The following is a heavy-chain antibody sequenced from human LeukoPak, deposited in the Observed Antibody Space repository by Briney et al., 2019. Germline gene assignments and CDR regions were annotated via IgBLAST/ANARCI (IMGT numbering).Heavy chain of an antibody. D-gene: IGHD3-3*01. V-gene: IGHV3-21*01. CDR3: AKDVLRFLEWALEY. CDR2: VSSSSSYI. J-gene: IGHJ4*02. CDR1: GFTFSSYS. Sequence: GGSLRLSCAASGFTFSSYSMNWVRQAPGKGLEWVSSVSSSSSYIYYADSVKGRFTISRDNAKNTLYLQMNSLRAEDTAVYYCAKDVLRFLEWALEYWGQGTLVTVSS.